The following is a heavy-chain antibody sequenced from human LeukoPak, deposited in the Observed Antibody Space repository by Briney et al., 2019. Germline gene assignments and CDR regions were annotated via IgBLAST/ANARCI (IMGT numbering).Heavy chain of an antibody. Sequence: ASVKVSCKASGYTFTSYAMHWVRQAPGQRLEWMGWINAGNGNTKYSQKFQGRVTITRDTSASTAYMELSSLRSEDTAVYYCAREVVAVAGHFFDYWGQGTLVTVSS. D-gene: IGHD6-19*01. CDR1: GYTFTSYA. CDR2: INAGNGNT. J-gene: IGHJ4*02. CDR3: AREVVAVAGHFFDY. V-gene: IGHV1-3*01.